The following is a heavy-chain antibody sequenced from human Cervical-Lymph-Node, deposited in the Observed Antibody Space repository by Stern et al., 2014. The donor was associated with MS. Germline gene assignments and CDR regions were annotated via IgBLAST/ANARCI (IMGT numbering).Heavy chain of an antibody. CDR1: GISVSSNY. V-gene: IGHV3-66*01. D-gene: IGHD6-6*01. J-gene: IGHJ5*02. CDR3: TREMAARRFDP. Sequence: QLVESGGGLVQRGGSLRLSCAASGISVSSNYMTWARQAPGKGLEWVSRYYPGITTDYAVSVRGRFSVSRDNSKNTVYLEMNSLTPEDTAVYYCTREMAARRFDPWGQGTLVVVSS. CDR2: YYPGITT.